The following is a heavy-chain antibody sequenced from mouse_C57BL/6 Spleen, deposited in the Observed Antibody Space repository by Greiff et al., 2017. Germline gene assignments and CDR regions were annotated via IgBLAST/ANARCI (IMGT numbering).Heavy chain of an antibody. J-gene: IGHJ2*01. V-gene: IGHV1-61*01. Sequence: QVQLQQPGAELVRPGSSVKLSCKASGYTFTSYWMDWVKQRPGQGLEWIGNIYPSDSETHYNQKFKDKATLTVDKSSSTAYMQLSSLTSEDSAVYYCARGITTVVEGDFDYWGQGTTLTVSS. D-gene: IGHD1-1*01. CDR2: IYPSDSET. CDR1: GYTFTSYW. CDR3: ARGITTVVEGDFDY.